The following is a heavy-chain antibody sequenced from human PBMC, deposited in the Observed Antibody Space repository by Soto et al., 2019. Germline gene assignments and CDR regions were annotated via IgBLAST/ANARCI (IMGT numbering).Heavy chain of an antibody. CDR3: ARAGGSAPMHDWFEP. CDR1: GVSISSGGYS. CDR2: IFHSGTT. J-gene: IGHJ5*02. D-gene: IGHD3-10*01. Sequence: SETLSLTCEVSGVSISSGGYSWSWIRESPGKGLEWMGYIFHSGTTDYNPSLKSRLTISVDRSKNQFSLRLRSVTAADTALYYCARAGGSAPMHDWFEPWGHGTLVTVSS. V-gene: IGHV4-30-2*06.